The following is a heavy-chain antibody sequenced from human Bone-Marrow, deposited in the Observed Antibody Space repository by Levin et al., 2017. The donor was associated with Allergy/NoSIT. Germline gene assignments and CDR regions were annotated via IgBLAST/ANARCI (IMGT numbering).Heavy chain of an antibody. CDR3: ARISRGVIPAFDI. CDR1: GFSLSTSGMS. D-gene: IGHD3-10*01. CDR2: IDWDDDT. J-gene: IGHJ3*02. Sequence: SGPTLVKPTQTLTLTCTPSGFSLSTSGMSVGWIRQPPGKALEWLALIDWDDDTYYSTSLKTRLTISKDTSKNQVVLIMTNMDPVDTANYYCARISRGVIPAFDIWGQGTTVTVSS. V-gene: IGHV2-70*01.